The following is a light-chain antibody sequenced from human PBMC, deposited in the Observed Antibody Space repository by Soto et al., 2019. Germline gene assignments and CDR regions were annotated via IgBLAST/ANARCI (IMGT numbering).Light chain of an antibody. V-gene: IGKV3D-15*01. CDR3: QQYNTWTRT. CDR2: AAS. Sequence: IVMTQYPATLSLSPGERANLSCRASQSVGTKLAWYQQTPGQAPRLLISAASTGAAGVPARFNAAGSGTVGTITISSLQYEDCSIYDCQQYNTWTRTFGQGTKVDIK. CDR1: QSVGTK. J-gene: IGKJ1*01.